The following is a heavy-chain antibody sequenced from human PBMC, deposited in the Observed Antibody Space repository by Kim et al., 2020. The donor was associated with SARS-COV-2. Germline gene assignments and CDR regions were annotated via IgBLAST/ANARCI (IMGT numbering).Heavy chain of an antibody. CDR2: ISGSGGST. CDR1: GFTFSSYA. V-gene: IGHV3-23*01. CDR3: AKPEFEFRFGETR. D-gene: IGHD3-10*01. Sequence: GGSLRLSCAASGFTFSSYAMSWVRQAPGKGLEWVSAISGSGGSTYYADSVKGLFTNSRDNSKTTLYLQMNSLRAEDTAVSYCAKPEFEFRFGETRWGQGTLCTVSS. J-gene: IGHJ4*02.